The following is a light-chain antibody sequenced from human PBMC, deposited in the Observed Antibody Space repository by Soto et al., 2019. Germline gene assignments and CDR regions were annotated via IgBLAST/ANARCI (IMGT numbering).Light chain of an antibody. V-gene: IGKV3-20*01. Sequence: PGESATLSCRASQNIYTGYLAWYQQKPGQAPRLLISGASDRATGIPDRFTGSGSGTDFTLTISSLETEDFAVYYCQQFSGSLTLGPRT. CDR3: QQFSGSLT. J-gene: IGKJ3*01. CDR2: GAS. CDR1: QNIYTGY.